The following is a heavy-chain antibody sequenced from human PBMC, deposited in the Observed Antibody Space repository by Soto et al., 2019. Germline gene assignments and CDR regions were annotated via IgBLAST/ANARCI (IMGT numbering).Heavy chain of an antibody. V-gene: IGHV2-5*02. Sequence: QITLKESGPTLVKPTQTLTLTCTFSGFSLSTSGVGVGWIRQPPGKALEWLALIYWDDDRRPSLKSRLTITKDTSKNQVVLTMTNMDPVDTATYYCAHFNDYIWGSPFDYWGQGALVTVSS. CDR1: GFSLSTSGVG. D-gene: IGHD3-16*01. CDR2: IYWDDDR. J-gene: IGHJ4*02. CDR3: AHFNDYIWGSPFDY.